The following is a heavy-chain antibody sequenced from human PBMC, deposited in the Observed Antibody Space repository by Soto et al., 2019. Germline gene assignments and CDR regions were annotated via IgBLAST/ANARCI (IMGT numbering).Heavy chain of an antibody. CDR2: ISYDGSNK. D-gene: IGHD6-19*01. CDR1: GFTFSSYG. J-gene: IGHJ2*01. V-gene: IGHV3-30*18. CDR3: AKYSSGWFGTWYFDL. Sequence: QVQLVESGGGVVQPGRSLRLSCAASGFTFSSYGMHWVRQAPGKGLEWVAVISYDGSNKYYADSVKGRFTISRDNSKKTLYLQMNSLRAEDTAVYYCAKYSSGWFGTWYFDLWGRGTLVTVSS.